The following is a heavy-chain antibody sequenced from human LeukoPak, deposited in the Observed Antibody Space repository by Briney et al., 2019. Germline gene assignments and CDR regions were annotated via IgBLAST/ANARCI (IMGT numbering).Heavy chain of an antibody. CDR2: IYYSGST. V-gene: IGHV4-59*01. CDR1: GGSISSYY. D-gene: IGHD4-23*01. CDR3: ARSRQTPGFDP. Sequence: SETLSLTCTVSGGSISSYYWSWIRQPPGKGLEWIGYIYYSGSTNYNPSLKSRVTISVDTSKNQFSLKLSSVTAADMAVYYCARSRQTPGFDPWGQGTLVTVSS. J-gene: IGHJ5*02.